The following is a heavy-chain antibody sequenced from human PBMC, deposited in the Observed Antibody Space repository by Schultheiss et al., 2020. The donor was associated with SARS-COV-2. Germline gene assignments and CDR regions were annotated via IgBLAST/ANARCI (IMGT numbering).Heavy chain of an antibody. CDR2: INHSGST. Sequence: SETLSLTCAVYGGSFSGYYWSWIRQPPGKGLEWIGEINHSGSTNYNPSLKSRVTTSVDTSKNQFSLKLSSVTAADTAVYYCAPATGRGYSGYDSDYWGQGTLVTVSS. CDR1: GGSFSGYY. D-gene: IGHD5-12*01. V-gene: IGHV4-34*01. J-gene: IGHJ4*02. CDR3: APATGRGYSGYDSDY.